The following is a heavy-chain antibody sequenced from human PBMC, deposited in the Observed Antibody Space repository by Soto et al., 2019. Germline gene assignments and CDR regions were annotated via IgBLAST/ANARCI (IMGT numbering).Heavy chain of an antibody. CDR2: INPSGGST. V-gene: IGHV1-46*01. CDR1: GYTFTSYY. D-gene: IGHD3-9*01. CDR3: ARDPPPYDILTGSLSGAFDI. J-gene: IGHJ3*02. Sequence: ASVKVSCKASGYTFTSYYMHWVRQAPGQGLEWMGIINPSGGSTSYAQKFQGRVTMTRDTSTSTVYMELSSLRSEDTAVYYCARDPPPYDILTGSLSGAFDIWGQGXMVTVSS.